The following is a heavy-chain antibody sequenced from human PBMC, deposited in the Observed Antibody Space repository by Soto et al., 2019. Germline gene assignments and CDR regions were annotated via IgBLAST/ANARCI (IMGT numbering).Heavy chain of an antibody. CDR3: ATVGVGSTANALDI. Sequence: QVQLVESGGGVVQPGRSLRLSCAASGFTFRSYGMHWVRQAPGKGLEWVAVISYDGSNKYYADSVKGRFTISRDNSKNTLYLQMNRLRAEDTAVSYCATVGVGSTANALDIWGQGTMVTVSS. CDR1: GFTFRSYG. V-gene: IGHV3-30*03. D-gene: IGHD1-26*01. J-gene: IGHJ3*02. CDR2: ISYDGSNK.